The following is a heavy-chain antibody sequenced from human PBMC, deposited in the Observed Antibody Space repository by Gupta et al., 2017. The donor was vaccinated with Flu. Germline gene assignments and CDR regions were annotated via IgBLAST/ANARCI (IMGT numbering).Heavy chain of an antibody. CDR1: GYTFINYD. J-gene: IGHJ6*02. V-gene: IGHV1-8*01. CDR2: MNPNSGIT. CDR3: AKSHGMDV. Sequence: KVSCKTSGYTFINYDINWVRQVTGQGLEWMGWMNPNSGITAYSKRFQGRVTMTRNTSINTAYLELSSLMSDDTAVYYCAKSHGMDVWGHGTTGTVPS.